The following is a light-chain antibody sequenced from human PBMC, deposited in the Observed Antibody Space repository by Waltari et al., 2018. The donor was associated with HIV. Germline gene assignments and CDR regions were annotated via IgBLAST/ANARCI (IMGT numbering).Light chain of an antibody. CDR1: EVPTQY. V-gene: IGLV3-25*03. Sequence: SYDLTQPPSMSVSPGQTARISCSGEEVPTQYTFWYQQKSGQAPTLVIFKDTERSSGVPERYSGSISGTTVTLIISEVQAEDEADYYCQSTDNSGNVWVFGGGTKLTVL. CDR3: QSTDNSGNVWV. J-gene: IGLJ3*02. CDR2: KDT.